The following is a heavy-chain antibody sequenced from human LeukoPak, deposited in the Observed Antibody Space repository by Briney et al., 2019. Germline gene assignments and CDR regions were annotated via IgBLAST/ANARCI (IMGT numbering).Heavy chain of an antibody. D-gene: IGHD6-19*01. Sequence: PSETLSLTCTVSGGSISSGGYYWSWIRQHPGKGLEWIGYIYYSGSTYYNPSLKSRVTISVDTSKNQFSLKLSSVTAADTAVYHCARLGYSSGWVNWFDPWGQGTLVTVSS. CDR3: ARLGYSSGWVNWFDP. CDR1: GGSISSGGYY. V-gene: IGHV4-31*03. J-gene: IGHJ5*02. CDR2: IYYSGST.